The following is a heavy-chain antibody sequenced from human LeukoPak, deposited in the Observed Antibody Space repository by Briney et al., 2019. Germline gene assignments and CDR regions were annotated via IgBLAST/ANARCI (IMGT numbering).Heavy chain of an antibody. J-gene: IGHJ4*02. CDR1: GFTFSNAW. CDR3: TTDIAAPTGDY. V-gene: IGHV3-15*01. Sequence: PGGSLRLCCAASGFTFSNAWMSWVRQAPGTGLEWVGRIKSKTDGGTTDYAAPVKGRFTISRDDSKNTLYLQMNSLKTEDTAVYYCTTDIAAPTGDYWGQGTLVTVSS. D-gene: IGHD6-6*01. CDR2: IKSKTDGGTT.